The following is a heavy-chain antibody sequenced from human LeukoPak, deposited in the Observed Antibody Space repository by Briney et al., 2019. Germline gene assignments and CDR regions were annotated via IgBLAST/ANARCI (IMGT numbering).Heavy chain of an antibody. J-gene: IGHJ4*02. Sequence: GGSLRLSCTASKFTFSTYNLNWVRQAPGKGLEWVAVISYDGSNKYYADSVKGRFSISRDNSKNTLYLQMNSLRAEDTAVYYCAKDSGTSDFDYWGQGTLVTVSS. CDR3: AKDSGTSDFDY. CDR2: ISYDGSNK. V-gene: IGHV3-30*18. CDR1: KFTFSTYN.